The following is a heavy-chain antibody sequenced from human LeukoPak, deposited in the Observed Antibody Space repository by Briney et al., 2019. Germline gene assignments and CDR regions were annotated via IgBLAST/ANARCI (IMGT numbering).Heavy chain of an antibody. Sequence: AAVTVSFKSSVYTFTGYYFHWVRQPPGQGLEWMGWINPNSGGTNCAQKFQARVTMPRNTSISTVYMELSRLTSDDTAVYYCARDRESTTADNRWEIDYWGQGTLVTVSS. J-gene: IGHJ4*02. D-gene: IGHD5/OR15-5a*01. CDR2: INPNSGGT. CDR3: ARDRESTTADNRWEIDY. V-gene: IGHV1-2*02. CDR1: VYTFTGYY.